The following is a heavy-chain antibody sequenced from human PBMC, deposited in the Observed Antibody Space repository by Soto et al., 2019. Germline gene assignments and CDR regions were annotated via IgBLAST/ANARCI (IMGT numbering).Heavy chain of an antibody. J-gene: IGHJ6*03. V-gene: IGHV2-5*02. D-gene: IGHD4-17*01. CDR1: GLSLSTTGVA. CDR3: AHTTRLATVASGVHYYYMDV. CDR2: FYWDDDK. Sequence: GSGPTLVDPTQTLALTCTFSGLSLSTTGVAVGWIRQPPGKALEWLALFYWDDDKRYSPSLKSRLTIMKDTSKNQVVLIMTNMDPVDTATYYCAHTTRLATVASGVHYYYMDVWGKGTTVTVSS.